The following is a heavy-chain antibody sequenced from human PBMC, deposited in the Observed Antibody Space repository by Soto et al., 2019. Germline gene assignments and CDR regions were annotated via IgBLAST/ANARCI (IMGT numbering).Heavy chain of an antibody. CDR3: AKDRGATDPYFDY. CDR1: GFTFSTYG. D-gene: IGHD1-26*01. J-gene: IGHJ4*02. Sequence: QAGGSLRLSCAASGFTFSTYGMDWVRQAPGKGLEWVAVISYDGSNKHYAGSVKGRFTISRDNSKNTLYLQVNSLRAEDTAVYYCAKDRGATDPYFDYWGQGTLVTVSS. CDR2: ISYDGSNK. V-gene: IGHV3-30*18.